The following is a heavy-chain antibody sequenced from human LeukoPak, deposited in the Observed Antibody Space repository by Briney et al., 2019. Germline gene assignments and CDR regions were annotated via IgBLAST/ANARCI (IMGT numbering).Heavy chain of an antibody. J-gene: IGHJ4*02. CDR3: AKARKDIVVVVAATPFDY. Sequence: GGSLRLSCAASGFTLSSYAMSWVRQAPGKGLEWVSAISGSGGSTYYADSVKGRFTISRDNSKNTLYLQMNSLRAEDTAVYYCAKARKDIVVVVAATPFDYWGQGTLVTVSS. CDR1: GFTLSSYA. D-gene: IGHD2-15*01. CDR2: ISGSGGST. V-gene: IGHV3-23*01.